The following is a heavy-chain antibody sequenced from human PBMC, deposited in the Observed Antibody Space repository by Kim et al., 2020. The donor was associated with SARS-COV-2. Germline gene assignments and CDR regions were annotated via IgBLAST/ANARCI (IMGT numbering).Heavy chain of an antibody. V-gene: IGHV4-59*09. CDR3: ARGGSSYYYGMDV. J-gene: IGHJ6*02. Sequence: YKPALKSRVTISVDTSKNQFSLKLSAVTAADTAVYYCARGGSSYYYGMDVWGQGTTVTVSS.